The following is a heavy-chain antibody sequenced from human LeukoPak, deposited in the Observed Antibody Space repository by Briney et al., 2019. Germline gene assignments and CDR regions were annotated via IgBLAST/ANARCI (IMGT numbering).Heavy chain of an antibody. CDR2: IYYSGST. Sequence: SETLSLTCTVSGGSINSYYWSWIRQPPGKELEWMGNIYYSGSTNYNPSLKSRVTISVDTSKNHFSLRLTSVTAADTAVYYCARRRSSSWSFDSWGQGTQVTVSS. CDR3: ARRRSSSWSFDS. D-gene: IGHD6-13*01. J-gene: IGHJ4*02. CDR1: GGSINSYY. V-gene: IGHV4-59*08.